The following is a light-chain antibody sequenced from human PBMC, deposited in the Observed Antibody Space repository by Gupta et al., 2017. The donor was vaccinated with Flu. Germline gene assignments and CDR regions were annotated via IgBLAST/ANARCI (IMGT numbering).Light chain of an antibody. CDR1: QSLLHSNGQNY. CDR3: RQALHTPQT. J-gene: IGKJ3*01. CDR2: LGS. V-gene: IGKV2-28*01. Sequence: DIVMTQSPLSLPVTPGEPASISCRASQSLLHSNGQNYLDWYVQKPGQSPQILIYLGSDRASGVPDRFSGSGSGTEFTLKISRVEAEDVGIYYCRQALHTPQTFGHGTKVDIK.